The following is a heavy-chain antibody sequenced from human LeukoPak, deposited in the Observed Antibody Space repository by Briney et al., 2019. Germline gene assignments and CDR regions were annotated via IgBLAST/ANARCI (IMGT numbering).Heavy chain of an antibody. J-gene: IGHJ6*02. CDR3: ARGLYCSSTSCQFYYYGMDV. CDR2: MNPNSGNT. D-gene: IGHD2-2*01. V-gene: IGHV1-8*01. CDR1: GYTFTSYD. Sequence: ASVKVSCKASGYTFTSYDINWVRQATGQGLEWMGWMNPNSGNTGYAQKFQGRVTMTRNTSISTAYMELSSLRSEDTAVYYCARGLYCSSTSCQFYYYGMDVWGQGTTVTVSS.